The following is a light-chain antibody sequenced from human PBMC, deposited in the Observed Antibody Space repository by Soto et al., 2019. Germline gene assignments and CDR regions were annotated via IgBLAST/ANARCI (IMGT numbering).Light chain of an antibody. CDR1: SSDVGGYNY. J-gene: IGLJ1*01. Sequence: QSALTQPASVSGSPGQSITISCTGTSSDVGGYNYVSWYQQHPGKAPKLMIYDVSNRPSGVSNRFSGSKSGNTASLTISGLQAEDEAGYYCGSYTSSSSVYVFGSGTKVTVL. CDR3: GSYTSSSSVYV. V-gene: IGLV2-14*01. CDR2: DVS.